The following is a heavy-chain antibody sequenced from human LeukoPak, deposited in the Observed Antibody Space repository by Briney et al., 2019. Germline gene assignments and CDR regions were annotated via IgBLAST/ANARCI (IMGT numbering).Heavy chain of an antibody. J-gene: IGHJ3*02. V-gene: IGHV3-30-3*01. D-gene: IGHD5-18*01. CDR2: ISYDGSNK. CDR3: VNIQLASPDI. CDR1: GFTFSSYA. Sequence: GGSLRLSCAASGFTFSSYAMHWVRQAPGKGLEWVAVISYDGSNKYYADSVKGRFTISRDNSKNTLYLQMNSLRAEDTAVYYCVNIQLASPDIWGQGTMVTVSS.